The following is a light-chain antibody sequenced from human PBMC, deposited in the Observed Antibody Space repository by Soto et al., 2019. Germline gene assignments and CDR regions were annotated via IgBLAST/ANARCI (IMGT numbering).Light chain of an antibody. CDR1: QGISSW. J-gene: IGKJ1*01. CDR3: QQYETFSPWT. Sequence: IQMTQSPSSVSASVGYRVTITCRASQGISSWLAWYQQKPGKAPKLLIYDASSLESGVPSRFSGSGCGTEFTLAISNLQPDDFATYYCQQYETFSPWTFGQGTKVDIK. CDR2: DAS. V-gene: IGKV1-5*01.